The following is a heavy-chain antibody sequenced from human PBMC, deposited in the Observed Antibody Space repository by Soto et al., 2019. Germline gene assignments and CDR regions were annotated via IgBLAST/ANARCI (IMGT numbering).Heavy chain of an antibody. J-gene: IGHJ4*02. CDR3: ARWSYLDY. CDR2: ISGSDGKT. CDR1: GLSFGSCA. Sequence: HPGGSLGISCAAAGLSFGSCALSWVRQAPGKGLEWVSTISGSDGKTFYADSVKGRFSISRDTSQSTLYLQMNSLRADDTAMYYCARWSYLDYWGQGTRVTVSS. D-gene: IGHD3-3*01. V-gene: IGHV3-23*01.